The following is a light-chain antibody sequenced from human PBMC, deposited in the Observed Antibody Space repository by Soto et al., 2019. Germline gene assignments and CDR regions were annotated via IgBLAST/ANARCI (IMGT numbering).Light chain of an antibody. V-gene: IGKV1-8*01. CDR3: QQYYSYPLD. CDR2: AAS. Sequence: ALRMTQSPSSLSASTGDRVTITCRASQGISSYLAWYQQKPGKAPKLLIYAASTLQSGVPSRFSGSGSGTDFTLTISCLQSEDFATYYCQQYYSYPLDFGGGTKVEIK. CDR1: QGISSY. J-gene: IGKJ4*01.